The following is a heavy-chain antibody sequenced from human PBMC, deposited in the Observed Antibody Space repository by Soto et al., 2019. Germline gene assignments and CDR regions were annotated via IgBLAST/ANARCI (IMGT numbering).Heavy chain of an antibody. J-gene: IGHJ6*02. D-gene: IGHD5-18*01. CDR2: IIPIFGTA. V-gene: IGHV1-69*12. CDR1: GGTFSSYA. Sequence: QVQLVQSGAEVKKPGSSVKVSCKASGGTFSSYAISWVRQAPGQGLEWMGGIIPIFGTANYAQKFQGRVTITADESTSTAYMELSSLRSEDTAVYYCATVDTAMVYYYYGMGVWGQGITVTVSS. CDR3: ATVDTAMVYYYYGMGV.